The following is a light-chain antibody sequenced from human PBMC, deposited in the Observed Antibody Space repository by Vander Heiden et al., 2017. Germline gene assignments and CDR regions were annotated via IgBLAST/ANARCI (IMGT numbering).Light chain of an antibody. CDR2: KAS. CDR3: QHDNSYPWT. V-gene: IGKV1-5*03. Sequence: DIQMTQSPSTLSASVGDRVTITCRASQSISSWLAWYQQKPGKAPKLLIYKASSLESGVPSRFSGSESGTEFTLTISSLQPDDFATYYCQHDNSYPWTFGQGTKVEIK. J-gene: IGKJ1*01. CDR1: QSISSW.